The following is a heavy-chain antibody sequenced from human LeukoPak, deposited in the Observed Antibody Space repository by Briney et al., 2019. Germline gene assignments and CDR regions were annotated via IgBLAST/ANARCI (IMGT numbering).Heavy chain of an antibody. V-gene: IGHV1-2*02. CDR2: INPRSGGT. J-gene: IGHJ5*02. CDR3: ARGATAQYFDP. CDR1: GYTFTDYY. D-gene: IGHD5-12*01. Sequence: GASVKVPCKASGYTFTDYYIHWVRQAPGQGLEWMGWINPRSGGTNSAQRFRGRVTMTRDTSIDTAYMELSRLTSDDTAVYYCARGATAQYFDPWGQGTLVTVSS.